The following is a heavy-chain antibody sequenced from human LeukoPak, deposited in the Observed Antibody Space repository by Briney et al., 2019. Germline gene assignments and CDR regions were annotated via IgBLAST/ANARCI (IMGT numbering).Heavy chain of an antibody. V-gene: IGHV3-30*14. Sequence: GGSLRLSCAASGFTFSSYAMHWVRQAPGKGLEWVAVISYDGSNKYYADSVKGRFTISRDNSKNTLYLQMNSLRAEDTAVYYCARAFVEWPLGGWFDPWGQGTLVTVSS. CDR2: ISYDGSNK. CDR1: GFTFSSYA. CDR3: ARAFVEWPLGGWFDP. D-gene: IGHD3-16*01. J-gene: IGHJ5*02.